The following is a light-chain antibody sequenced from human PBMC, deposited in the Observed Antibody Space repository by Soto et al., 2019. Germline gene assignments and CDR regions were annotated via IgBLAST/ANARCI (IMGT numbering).Light chain of an antibody. CDR1: QSVSSSY. CDR2: GAS. Sequence: EIVLTQSPGTLSLSPGARATLSCRASQSVSSSYLAWYQQKPGQAPRLLIYGASSRATGIPDRFSGSGSGTDFTITISRLEPEDFAVYYCHQYGSSPYTFGQGTKLESK. V-gene: IGKV3-20*01. J-gene: IGKJ2*01. CDR3: HQYGSSPYT.